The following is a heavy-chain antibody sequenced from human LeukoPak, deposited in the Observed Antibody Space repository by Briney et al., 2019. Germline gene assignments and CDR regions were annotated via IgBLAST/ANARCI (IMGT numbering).Heavy chain of an antibody. J-gene: IGHJ4*02. CDR2: INHSGST. Sequence: PSETPSLTCAVYGGSFSGYYWSWIRQPPGKGLEWIGEINHSGSTNYNPSLKSRVTISVDTSKNQFSLKLSSVTAADTAVYYCARGGPFLIQLWDYYFDYWGQGTLVTVSS. D-gene: IGHD5-18*01. CDR3: ARGGPFLIQLWDYYFDY. CDR1: GGSFSGYY. V-gene: IGHV4-34*01.